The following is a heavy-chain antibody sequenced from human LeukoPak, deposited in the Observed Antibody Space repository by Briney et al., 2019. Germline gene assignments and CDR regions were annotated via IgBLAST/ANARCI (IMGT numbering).Heavy chain of an antibody. CDR3: AGQSLPDYGYDY. V-gene: IGHV4-34*01. D-gene: IGHD4-17*01. J-gene: IGHJ4*02. Sequence: SETLSLTCAVYGGSFSGYYWSWIRQPPGKGLEWIGEINHSGSTNYNPSLKSRVTISVDTSKNQFSLKLSSVTAADTAVYYCAGQSLPDYGYDYWGQGTLVTVSS. CDR1: GGSFSGYY. CDR2: INHSGST.